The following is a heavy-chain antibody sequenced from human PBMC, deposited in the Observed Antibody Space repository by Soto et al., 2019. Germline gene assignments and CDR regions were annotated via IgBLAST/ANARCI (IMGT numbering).Heavy chain of an antibody. Sequence: QVQLQESGPRLVKPSETLSLTCNVSGGSISNNYWTWIRQPAGKGLEWIGRIYSNGRTNFNPSLKSRISMSIDTSKNHFSLKLTSVTAADTAVYYCARSYRDSYEHWGQGTLVTVSS. D-gene: IGHD4-17*01. V-gene: IGHV4-4*07. CDR2: IYSNGRT. CDR3: ARSYRDSYEH. CDR1: GGSISNNY. J-gene: IGHJ1*01.